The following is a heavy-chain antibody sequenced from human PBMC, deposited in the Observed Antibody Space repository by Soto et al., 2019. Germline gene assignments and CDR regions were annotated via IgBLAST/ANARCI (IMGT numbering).Heavy chain of an antibody. CDR1: GGSISSGDYY. Sequence: QVQLQESGPGLVKPSQTLSLTCTVSGGSISSGDYYWSWIRQPPGKGLEWIGYIYYSGSTYYNPSLKSRVTISVDAAKNQFSLKLSSVTAADTAVYYCARAQGGQYYYDSSGYHGAFDIWGQGTMVTVSS. V-gene: IGHV4-30-4*01. CDR3: ARAQGGQYYYDSSGYHGAFDI. J-gene: IGHJ3*02. CDR2: IYYSGST. D-gene: IGHD3-22*01.